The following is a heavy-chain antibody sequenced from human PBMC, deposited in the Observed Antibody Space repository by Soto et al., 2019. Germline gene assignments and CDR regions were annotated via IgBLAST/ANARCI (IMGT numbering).Heavy chain of an antibody. CDR3: ARDPQINSDSSGYVGS. CDR2: ISYDGSNK. V-gene: IGHV3-30*03. D-gene: IGHD3-22*01. Sequence: QVQLVESGGGVVQPGRSLRLSCAASGFTFSSYGMHWVRQAPGKGLEWVAVISYDGSNKYYADSVKGRFTVSRDNSKNTLFLHMSSLRAEDTAVYYCARDPQINSDSSGYVGSWGPGTLVTVSS. J-gene: IGHJ5*02. CDR1: GFTFSSYG.